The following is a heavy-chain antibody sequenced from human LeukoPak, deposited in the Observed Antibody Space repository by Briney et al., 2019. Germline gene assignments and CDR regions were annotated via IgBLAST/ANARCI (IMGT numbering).Heavy chain of an antibody. CDR1: GYTFSSYD. J-gene: IGHJ5*02. V-gene: IGHV1-8*01. CDR3: ARGVRSRSSWFDP. D-gene: IGHD2-2*01. CDR2: MNPNSGNT. Sequence: ASVTVSCKASGYTFSSYDFNWVRQTTGQGLEWMGWMNPNSGNTGYAQKFQGRVTMTRDTSISTAYMELSSLGSEDTAIYYCARGVRSRSSWFDPWGQGTLVTVSS.